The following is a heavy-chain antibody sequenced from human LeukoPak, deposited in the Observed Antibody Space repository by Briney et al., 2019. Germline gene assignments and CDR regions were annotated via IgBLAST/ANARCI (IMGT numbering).Heavy chain of an antibody. J-gene: IGHJ5*01. CDR2: VSHSGAT. Sequence: SETLSLTCAVSGASVSSSTYFWGWIRQPPGEGPEWLGSVSHSGATYYNPSLKSRVTIPLATSKNQITLTVTSVTVADTALYFGASRIVVSPTAIETWFDSWGQGTLVTVS. CDR1: GASVSSSTYF. V-gene: IGHV4-39*06. D-gene: IGHD2-2*01. CDR3: ASRIVVSPTAIETWFDS.